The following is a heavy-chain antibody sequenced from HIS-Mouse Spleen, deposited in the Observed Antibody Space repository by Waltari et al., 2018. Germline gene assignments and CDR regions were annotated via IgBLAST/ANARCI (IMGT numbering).Heavy chain of an antibody. CDR2: IWYDGSNK. CDR3: AKDVLVVINSSAFDI. CDR1: GFTFGSHA. Sequence: QVQLVESGGGVVQPGRSLRLPCAASGFTFGSHAMPGVRQAPGKGLEWVAVIWYDGSNKYYADSVKGRFTISRDNSKNTLYLQMNSLRAEDTAVYYCAKDVLVVINSSAFDIWGQGTMVTVSS. V-gene: IGHV3-33*06. J-gene: IGHJ3*02. D-gene: IGHD3-22*01.